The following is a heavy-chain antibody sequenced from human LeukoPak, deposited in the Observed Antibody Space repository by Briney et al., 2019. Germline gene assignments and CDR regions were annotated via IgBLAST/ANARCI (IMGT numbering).Heavy chain of an antibody. Sequence: ASVKVSCKASGYTFTGYYMHWVRQAPGHGVEWMGWINPKSGGTNYSQKFQGRVTMTRDTSISTAYMERRSLRSDDTAVYYCARKARGYCSGGSCYEDYWGQGTLVTVSS. CDR2: INPKSGGT. CDR3: ARKARGYCSGGSCYEDY. D-gene: IGHD2-15*01. J-gene: IGHJ4*02. CDR1: GYTFTGYY. V-gene: IGHV1-2*02.